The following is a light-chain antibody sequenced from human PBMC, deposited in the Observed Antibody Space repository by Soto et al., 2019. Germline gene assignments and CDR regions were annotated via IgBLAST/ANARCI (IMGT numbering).Light chain of an antibody. Sequence: DIVMTQSLLSLPDTPGEPASISCRSSQSLLHSNGYNYLDWYLQKPGQSPQLLIYLGSNRASGVPDRFSGSGSGTDFTLKISRVEAEDVGVYYCMQALQTPMYTFGQGTKLEIK. V-gene: IGKV2-28*01. J-gene: IGKJ2*01. CDR3: MQALQTPMYT. CDR2: LGS. CDR1: QSLLHSNGYNY.